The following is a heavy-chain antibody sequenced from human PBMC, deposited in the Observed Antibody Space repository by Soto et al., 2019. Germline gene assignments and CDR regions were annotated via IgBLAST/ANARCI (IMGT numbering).Heavy chain of an antibody. CDR3: ARPITIAAVADYYYGMVV. V-gene: IGHV3-33*01. D-gene: IGHD6-13*01. CDR2: IWHDGSKK. Sequence: QVQLVESGGGVVQPGRSLTLSCAASGFTFSSYGMHWVRQGPGKGLEWVAFIWHDGSKKFYGDSVKGRFTISRDNSKNTLYLQMSSVRVEDTAVYYCARPITIAAVADYYYGMVVWGPGTTVTVSS. J-gene: IGHJ6*02. CDR1: GFTFSSYG.